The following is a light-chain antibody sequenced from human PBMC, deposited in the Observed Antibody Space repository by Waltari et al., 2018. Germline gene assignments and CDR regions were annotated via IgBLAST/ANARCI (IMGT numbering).Light chain of an antibody. CDR3: CSYAGDRSVL. J-gene: IGLJ2*01. V-gene: IGLV2-23*02. CDR2: EVS. CDR1: SSDVGNYNL. Sequence: QSALTQPASVSGSPGQSITVSCTGTSSDVGNYNLVSWYQQPPGNAPKLLIYEVSQRPSGVSNRFSGSKSGTTASLTVSGLQAEDEAIYFCCSYAGDRSVLFGGGTKLTVL.